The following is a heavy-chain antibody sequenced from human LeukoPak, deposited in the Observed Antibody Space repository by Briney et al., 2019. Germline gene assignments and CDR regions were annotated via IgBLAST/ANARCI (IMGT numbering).Heavy chain of an antibody. V-gene: IGHV4-39*07. D-gene: IGHD1-1*01. Sequence: PSETLSLTCTVSGGSISSSSYYWGWIRQPPGKGLEWIGSIYYSGSTYYNPSLKSRVTISIDTSNNQFSLDLSSVTATDTAVYHCARSGVTTKRGSFDIWGQGTTVTVSS. J-gene: IGHJ3*02. CDR1: GGSISSSSYY. CDR2: IYYSGST. CDR3: ARSGVTTKRGSFDI.